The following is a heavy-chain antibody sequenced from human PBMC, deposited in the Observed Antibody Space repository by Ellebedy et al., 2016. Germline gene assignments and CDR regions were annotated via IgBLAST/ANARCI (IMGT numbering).Heavy chain of an antibody. D-gene: IGHD3-22*01. CDR3: ARGSHYYDSSGYHD. J-gene: IGHJ4*02. CDR1: GYTYSSFG. CDR2: ISTYNGNT. V-gene: IGHV1-18*01. Sequence: ASVKVSXKAYGYTYSSFGISWVRQAPGQGLEWMGWISTYNGNTNHAQKFQGRVTMTTDTTTSTAYMELRSLRSDDTAVYYCARGSHYYDSSGYHDWGQGTLVTVSS.